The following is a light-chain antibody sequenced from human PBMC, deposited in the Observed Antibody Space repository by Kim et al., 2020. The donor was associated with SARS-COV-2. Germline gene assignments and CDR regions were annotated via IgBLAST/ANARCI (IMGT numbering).Light chain of an antibody. CDR3: QQRINWPRT. J-gene: IGKJ2*01. CDR2: DAS. Sequence: EIVLTQSPATLSLSPGERATLSCRASQSASFYLAWYQQKPGQAPRLLIYDASNRATGIPARFSGSGSGTDFTLSISSLEPEDSAVYYCQQRINWPRTFGQGTKVDIK. V-gene: IGKV3-11*01. CDR1: QSASFY.